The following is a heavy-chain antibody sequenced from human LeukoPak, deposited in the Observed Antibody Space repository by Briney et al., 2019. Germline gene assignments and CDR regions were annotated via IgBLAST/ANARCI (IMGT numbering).Heavy chain of an antibody. D-gene: IGHD5-24*01. J-gene: IGHJ5*02. V-gene: IGHV3-7*02. CDR3: ARASDPWLQLT. Sequence: PGGSLRLSCAASGFTFRSYWMSWVRQAPGEGLEWVANINQDGSERYYVDSVKGRFTISRDNAKNSLYLQVDSLRAEDTAVYYCARASDPWLQLTWGQGTLVTVSS. CDR2: INQDGSER. CDR1: GFTFRSYW.